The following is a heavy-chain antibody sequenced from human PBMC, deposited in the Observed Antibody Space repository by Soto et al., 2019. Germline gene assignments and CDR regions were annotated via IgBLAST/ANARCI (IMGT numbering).Heavy chain of an antibody. J-gene: IGHJ3*01. CDR3: AIAAYTTVTNRLNDVFDV. CDR2: INPNGGST. Sequence: ATVKVSCKASGYTFTNYYIDWVRQAPGQGLEWMGIINPNGGSTTYVQKFQGRVTMTRDTSTSTVYMELSSLRSEETAVYYCAIAAYTTVTNRLNDVFDVSGKGTMV. V-gene: IGHV1-46*03. D-gene: IGHD4-4*01. CDR1: GYTFTNYY.